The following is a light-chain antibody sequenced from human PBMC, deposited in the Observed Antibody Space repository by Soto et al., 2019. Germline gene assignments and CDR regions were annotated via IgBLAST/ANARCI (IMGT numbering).Light chain of an antibody. CDR1: SSDVGGYKY. CDR3: SSYAGINNLGV. J-gene: IGLJ1*01. Sequence: QSALTQPPSASGSPGQSVTISCTGTSSDVGGYKYVSWYQQHPDKAPKLMIFEVNKRPSGVPDRFSGSKSGNTASLTVSGLQAEDEADYYCSSYAGINNLGVFGTGTKLNVL. CDR2: EVN. V-gene: IGLV2-8*01.